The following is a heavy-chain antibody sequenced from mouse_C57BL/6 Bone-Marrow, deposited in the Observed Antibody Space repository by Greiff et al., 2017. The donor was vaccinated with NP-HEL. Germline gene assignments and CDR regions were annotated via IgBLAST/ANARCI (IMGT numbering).Heavy chain of an antibody. J-gene: IGHJ2*01. D-gene: IGHD1-1*01. V-gene: IGHV1-52*01. CDR3: ARGGFLITTVVAFDY. Sequence: QVQLQQSGAELMKPGASVKLSCKASGYTFTSYWMHWVKQRPIQGLEWIGNIDPSDSETHYNQKFKDKATLTVDKSSSTAYMQLSSLTSEDSAVYYCARGGFLITTVVAFDYWGQGTTLTVSS. CDR1: GYTFTSYW. CDR2: IDPSDSET.